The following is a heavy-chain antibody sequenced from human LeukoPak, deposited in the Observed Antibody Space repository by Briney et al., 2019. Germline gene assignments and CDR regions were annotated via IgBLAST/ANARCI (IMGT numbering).Heavy chain of an antibody. V-gene: IGHV1-24*01. D-gene: IGHD3-10*01. CDR2: FDPEDGET. Sequence: GASVKVSCTVSGYTLTELSMHWVRQAPGKGLEWMGGFDPEDGETIYAQKFQGRVTMTEDTSTDTAYMELSSLRSEDTAVYYCAIITMVRGVMGFDYWGQGTLVTVSS. CDR3: AIITMVRGVMGFDY. CDR1: GYTLTELS. J-gene: IGHJ4*02.